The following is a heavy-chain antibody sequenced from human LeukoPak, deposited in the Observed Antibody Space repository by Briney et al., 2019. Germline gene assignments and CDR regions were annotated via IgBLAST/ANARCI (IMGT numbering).Heavy chain of an antibody. CDR2: ISSSSSTI. CDR1: GFTFSSYS. J-gene: IGHJ4*02. CDR3: ARDLLNSS. D-gene: IGHD2/OR15-2a*01. V-gene: IGHV3-48*01. Sequence: GGSLRLSCAASGFTFSSYSMNWVRQAPGKGLEWVSYISSSSSTIYYADSVKGRFTISRDNAKNSLYLQMNSLRAEDTAVYYCARDLLNSSWGQGTLVTVSS.